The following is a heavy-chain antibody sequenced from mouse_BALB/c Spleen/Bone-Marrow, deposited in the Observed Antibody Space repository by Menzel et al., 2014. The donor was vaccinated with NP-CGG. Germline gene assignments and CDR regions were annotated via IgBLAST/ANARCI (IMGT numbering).Heavy chain of an antibody. CDR1: GFTFSSFG. Sequence: EVQLVESGGGLVQPGGSRKLSCAASGFTFSSFGMHWVRQAPEKGLEWAAYISSGSSTIYYADTVKGRFTISRDNPKNTLFLQMTSLRSEDTAMYYCARAGMDYWGQGTSVTVSS. CDR3: ARAGMDY. CDR2: ISSGSSTI. D-gene: IGHD3-3*01. J-gene: IGHJ4*01. V-gene: IGHV5-17*02.